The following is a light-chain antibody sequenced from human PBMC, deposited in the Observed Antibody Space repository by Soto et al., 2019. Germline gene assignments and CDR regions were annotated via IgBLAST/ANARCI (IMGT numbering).Light chain of an antibody. V-gene: IGKV3-15*01. CDR2: GVS. CDR1: QSVSSK. CDR3: QQYNKWPQT. Sequence: EIVMTQSPATLSVSPGERATLSCRASQSVSSKLAWFQQKPGQAPSLLIYGVSTRATGVPARFSGSGSGTELTLTISSLQSEDFAVYYCQQYNKWPQTFGQGTKVDIK. J-gene: IGKJ1*01.